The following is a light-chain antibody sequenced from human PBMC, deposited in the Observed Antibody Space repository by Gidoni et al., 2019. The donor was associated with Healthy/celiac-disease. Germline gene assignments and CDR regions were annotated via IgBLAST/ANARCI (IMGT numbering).Light chain of an antibody. CDR3: QQYNIYCT. J-gene: IGKJ1*01. V-gene: IGKV1-5*01. Sequence: DIQMTQSPSTLSASVGDRVTITCRASQSISSWLAWYQQKPGKAPKLLIYGASSLESGVPSRFSGSGSGTEFTLTISSLQPDDFATYYCQQYNIYCTFGQGTKVEIK. CDR1: QSISSW. CDR2: GAS.